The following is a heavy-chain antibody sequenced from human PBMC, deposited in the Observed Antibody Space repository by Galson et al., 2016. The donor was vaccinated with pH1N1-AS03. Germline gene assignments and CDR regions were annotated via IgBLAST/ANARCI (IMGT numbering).Heavy chain of an antibody. CDR2: ISAYYGDT. D-gene: IGHD3-3*01. J-gene: IGHJ4*02. CDR3: VRESEISGVVFFNY. V-gene: IGHV1-18*01. CDR1: GYTFTTYG. Sequence: SVKVSCKASGYTFTTYGISWVRQAPGQGLEWMGWISAYYGDTHFAHKFQERVTLTRDPSTATAYMELRNLRSDDTAVYYCVRESEISGVVFFNYWGQGTLVTVSS.